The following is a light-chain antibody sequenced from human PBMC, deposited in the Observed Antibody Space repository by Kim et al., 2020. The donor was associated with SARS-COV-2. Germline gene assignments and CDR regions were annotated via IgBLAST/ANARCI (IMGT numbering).Light chain of an antibody. Sequence: VSPGRTASINCSGDKLGDKYACWYQQKPGQSPVLVIYQDSKRPSGIPERFSGSNSGNTATLTISGTQAMDEADYYCQAWDSSTVVFGGGTKLTVL. V-gene: IGLV3-1*01. CDR3: QAWDSSTVV. CDR1: KLGDKY. CDR2: QDS. J-gene: IGLJ2*01.